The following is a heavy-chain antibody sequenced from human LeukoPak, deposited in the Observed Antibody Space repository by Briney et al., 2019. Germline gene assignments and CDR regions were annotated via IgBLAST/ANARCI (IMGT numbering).Heavy chain of an antibody. CDR1: GGSISSYY. D-gene: IGHD3-22*01. CDR3: ARYPDSSGYYYESTV. CDR2: IYYSGST. J-gene: IGHJ1*01. Sequence: SETLSLTCTVSGGSISSYYWSWIRQPPGKGLEWIGYIYYSGSTNYNPSLTSRVTISVDTSKNQFSLKLSSVTAADTAVYYCARYPDSSGYYYESTVWGQGTLVTVSS. V-gene: IGHV4-59*01.